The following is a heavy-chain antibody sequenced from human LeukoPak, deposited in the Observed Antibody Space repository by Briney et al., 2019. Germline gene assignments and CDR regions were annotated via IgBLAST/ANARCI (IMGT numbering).Heavy chain of an antibody. CDR2: IRYDGSNK. J-gene: IGHJ4*02. Sequence: GGSLRLSCAASGFTFSSYGVHWVRQAPGKGLEWVAFIRYDGSNKYYADSVKGRFTISRDNSKNTLYLQMNSLRAEDTAVYYCAKDYCSSTSCYTFDYWGQGTLVTVSS. CDR3: AKDYCSSTSCYTFDY. D-gene: IGHD2-2*01. CDR1: GFTFSSYG. V-gene: IGHV3-30*02.